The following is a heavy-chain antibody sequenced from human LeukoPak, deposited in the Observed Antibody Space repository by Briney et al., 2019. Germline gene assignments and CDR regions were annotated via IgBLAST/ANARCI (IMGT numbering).Heavy chain of an antibody. J-gene: IGHJ4*02. CDR1: GGTFSSYA. D-gene: IGHD2-15*01. CDR2: INTYNGDT. V-gene: IGHV1-18*01. CDR3: ARDFCSGGSCYHALGH. Sequence: ASVKVSCKASGGTFSSYAISWVRQAPGQGLEWMGWINTYNGDTIYTPQLQGRLTLTTDTSTSTAYMELRSLISDDTALYYCARDFCSGGSCYHALGHWGQGALVTVSS.